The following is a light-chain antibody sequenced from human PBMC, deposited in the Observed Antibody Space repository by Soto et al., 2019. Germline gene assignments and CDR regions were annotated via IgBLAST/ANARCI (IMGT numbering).Light chain of an antibody. Sequence: DIQLTQSPSFLSASVGDGITISCRASQGITNYLAWYQQKPGKAPTLLIHSASTLQSGVPSRFSGSGGATEFTLTISSLQPEDFATYYCQHRHSYPITFGQGTRLEVK. CDR1: QGITNY. V-gene: IGKV1-9*01. J-gene: IGKJ5*01. CDR2: SAS. CDR3: QHRHSYPIT.